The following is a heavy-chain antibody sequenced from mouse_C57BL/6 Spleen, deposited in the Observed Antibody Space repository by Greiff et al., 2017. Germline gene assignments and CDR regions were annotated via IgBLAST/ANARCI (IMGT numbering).Heavy chain of an antibody. V-gene: IGHV5-4*01. CDR1: GFTFSSYA. CDR3: ARDPYYYGSSYEGAMDY. J-gene: IGHJ4*01. D-gene: IGHD1-1*01. CDR2: ISDGGSYT. Sequence: EVMLVESGGGLVKPGGSLKLSCAASGFTFSSYAMSWVRQTPEKRLEWVATISDGGSYTYYPDNVKGRFTISRDNAKNNLYLQMSHLKSEDTAMYYCARDPYYYGSSYEGAMDYWGQGTSVTVSS.